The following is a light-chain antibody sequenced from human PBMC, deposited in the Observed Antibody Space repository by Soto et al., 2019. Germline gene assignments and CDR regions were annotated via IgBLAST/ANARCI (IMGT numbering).Light chain of an antibody. Sequence: DIHMTQSPSSLSASVGVRVTITCRASQSISSYLNWYQQKPGKPPKLLVYFASSLQSGVPSRFSGSGSGTDFTLTISSLQPEDFATYYCQQSYSSPRTVGQGTKVDSK. CDR2: FAS. J-gene: IGKJ1*01. CDR3: QQSYSSPRT. V-gene: IGKV1-39*01. CDR1: QSISSY.